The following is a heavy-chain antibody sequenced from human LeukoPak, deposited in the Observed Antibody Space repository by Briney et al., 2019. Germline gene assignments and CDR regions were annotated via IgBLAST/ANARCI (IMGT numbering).Heavy chain of an antibody. Sequence: TSQTLSLTCSVSGGSISSVGYYWSWIRQLPGKGLEWIGYIFYSGSTHYNPSLRSRVTISIDTSKNQFSLNLSSVTAADTAVYYCARDRGIVIEPAVYGMDVWGQGTTVTVSS. D-gene: IGHD2-2*01. J-gene: IGHJ6*02. V-gene: IGHV4-31*03. CDR1: GGSISSVGYY. CDR2: IFYSGST. CDR3: ARDRGIVIEPAVYGMDV.